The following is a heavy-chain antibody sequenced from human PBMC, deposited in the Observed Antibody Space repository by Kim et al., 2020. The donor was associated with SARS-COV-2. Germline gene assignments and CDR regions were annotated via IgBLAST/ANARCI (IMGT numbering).Heavy chain of an antibody. J-gene: IGHJ4*02. D-gene: IGHD2-15*01. V-gene: IGHV4-59*01. CDR1: GGSISSYY. Sequence: SETLSLTCTVSGGSISSYYWSWIRQPPGKGLEWIGYIYYSGSTNYNPSLKSRVTISVDTSKNQFSLKLSSVTAADTAVYYCARGVGPDFDYWGQGTLVTVSS. CDR3: ARGVGPDFDY. CDR2: IYYSGST.